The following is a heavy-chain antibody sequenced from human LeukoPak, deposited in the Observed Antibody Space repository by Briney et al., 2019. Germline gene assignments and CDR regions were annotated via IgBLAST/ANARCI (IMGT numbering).Heavy chain of an antibody. V-gene: IGHV1-24*01. CDR1: GYTLTELS. CDR2: FDPEDGET. J-gene: IGHJ3*02. CDR3: ATLAPDYYGSGSPNAFDI. D-gene: IGHD3-10*01. Sequence: ASVNVSFQVSGYTLTELSMHWVRQAPGKGLEWMGGFDPEDGETIYAQKFQGRVTMTEDTSTDTAYMELSSLRSEDTAVYYCATLAPDYYGSGSPNAFDIWGQGTMVTVSS.